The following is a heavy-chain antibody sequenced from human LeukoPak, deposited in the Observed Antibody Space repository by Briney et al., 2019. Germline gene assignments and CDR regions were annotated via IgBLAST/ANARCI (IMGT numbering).Heavy chain of an antibody. D-gene: IGHD3-16*01. CDR2: IDQDGSVK. V-gene: IGHV3-7*01. CDR1: VFTFTSYW. CDR3: ARNFGYQQFDY. Sequence: PGVTLRLFCTASVFTFTSYWMDWVREAPGKGLVEGANIDQDGSVKNCVGSVKGPFIISTDNTKNSLYLHINSLRAEDTAVYYCARNFGYQQFDYWGQGTLVIVSS. J-gene: IGHJ4*02.